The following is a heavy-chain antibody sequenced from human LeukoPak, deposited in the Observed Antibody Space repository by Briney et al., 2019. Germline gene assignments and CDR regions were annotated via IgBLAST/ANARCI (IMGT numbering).Heavy chain of an antibody. CDR1: GGSISSSSYY. V-gene: IGHV4-39*01. CDR2: IYYSGST. Sequence: SETLSLTCTVSGGSISSSSYYWGWIRQPPGKGLEWIGSIYYSGSTYYNPSLKSRVTISVDTSKNQFSLKLSSVTAADTAVYYCARLRDWFDPWGQGTLDTVSS. CDR3: ARLRDWFDP. J-gene: IGHJ5*02.